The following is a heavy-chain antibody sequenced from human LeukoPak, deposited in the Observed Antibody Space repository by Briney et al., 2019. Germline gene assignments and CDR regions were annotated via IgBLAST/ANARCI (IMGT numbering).Heavy chain of an antibody. D-gene: IGHD6-6*01. CDR1: GFTFSSYS. Sequence: GGSLRLSCAASGFTFSSYSMNWVRQAPWKGLEWVSSISSSSSYVYYADSVKGRFTISRDNAKNSLYLQMNSLRAEDTAVYYSARDPEYSSSSREFDYWGQGTLVTVSS. CDR2: ISSSSSYV. CDR3: ARDPEYSSSSREFDY. V-gene: IGHV3-21*01. J-gene: IGHJ4*02.